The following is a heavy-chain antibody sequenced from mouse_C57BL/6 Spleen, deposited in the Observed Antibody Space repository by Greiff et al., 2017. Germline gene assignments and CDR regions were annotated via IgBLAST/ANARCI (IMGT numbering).Heavy chain of an antibody. J-gene: IGHJ2*01. CDR3: ARETAQAIDY. V-gene: IGHV1-80*01. CDR2: IYPGDGDT. Sequence: VQLQQSGASVKISCKASGYAFSSYWMNWVKQRPGKGLEWIGQIYPGDGDTNYNGKFKGKATLTADKSSSTAYMQLSSLTSEDSAVYFCARETAQAIDYWGQGTTLTVSS. D-gene: IGHD3-2*02. CDR1: GYAFSSYW.